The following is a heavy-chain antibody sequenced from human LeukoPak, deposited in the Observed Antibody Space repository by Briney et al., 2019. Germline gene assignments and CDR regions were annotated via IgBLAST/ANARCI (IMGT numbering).Heavy chain of an antibody. J-gene: IGHJ4*02. Sequence: GGSLRLSCVASGFTFSSYAMSWVRQAPGKGLEWVSAIGGSGGSTYYADSVKGRFTISRDNSKNTLYLQMNSLRAKDTAVYYCAKVTVTKTYYFDYWGQGTLVTVSS. CDR3: AKVTVTKTYYFDY. CDR1: GFTFSSYA. CDR2: IGGSGGST. D-gene: IGHD4-17*01. V-gene: IGHV3-23*01.